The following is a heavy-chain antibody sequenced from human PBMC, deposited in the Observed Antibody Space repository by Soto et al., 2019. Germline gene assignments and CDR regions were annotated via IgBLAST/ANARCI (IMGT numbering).Heavy chain of an antibody. V-gene: IGHV1-69*02. J-gene: IGHJ4*02. CDR2: IFPLTDIP. Sequence: QVQLVQSGAEVKKPGSSVKVSCKASGGTFRNYPINWVRQAPGQGLEWMGSIFPLTDIPDYAQNFQARLTISADKSTSTAYMELSSLTSDDTAMYSCARGPLVVFNYFESWGQGTLVTVSS. CDR1: GGTFRNYP. CDR3: ARGPLVVFNYFES.